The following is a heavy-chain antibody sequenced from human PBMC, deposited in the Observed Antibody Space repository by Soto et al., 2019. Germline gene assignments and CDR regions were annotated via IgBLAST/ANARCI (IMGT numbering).Heavy chain of an antibody. V-gene: IGHV1-2*02. CDR3: GRGRSGQIVVFY. D-gene: IGHD5-12*01. Sequence: ASVKVSCKASGYTFTGHYIHWVRQAPEQGPEWMGEIGPESGATRYAQKFQGRVTMTRDMSITTVYMELNNLSPDGTAVYYCGRGRSGQIVVFYWGQGTPVTVSS. J-gene: IGHJ4*02. CDR1: GYTFTGHY. CDR2: IGPESGAT.